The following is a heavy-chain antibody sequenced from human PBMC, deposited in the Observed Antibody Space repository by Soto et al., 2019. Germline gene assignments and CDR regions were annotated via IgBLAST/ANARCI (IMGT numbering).Heavy chain of an antibody. Sequence: QVQLQESGPGLVKPSETLSLTCTVSGAPITTTKWWAWVRLPPGKGLEWIGELSRGDERSSNPSLEGRFTMSLDKSNNHCSLKLTSVPASDPAIYYCATQTISYTWGVWGRGTSVTVSS. J-gene: IGHJ6*02. CDR3: ATQTISYTWGV. V-gene: IGHV4-4*02. CDR1: GAPITTTKW. D-gene: IGHD3-16*01. CDR2: LSRGDER.